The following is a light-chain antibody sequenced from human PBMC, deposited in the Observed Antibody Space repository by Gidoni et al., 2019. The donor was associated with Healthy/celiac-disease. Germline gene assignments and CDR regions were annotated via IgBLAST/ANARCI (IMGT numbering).Light chain of an antibody. Sequence: DIQMNQSPSTLSASVGDRVTITCRASQSISSWLAWYQQTPGKAPKLLIYDASSLESGVPSRFSGSGSGTEFTLTISSLQPDDFATYYCQQYNSYPYTCGQGTKLEIK. V-gene: IGKV1-5*01. CDR1: QSISSW. CDR3: QQYNSYPYT. CDR2: DAS. J-gene: IGKJ2*01.